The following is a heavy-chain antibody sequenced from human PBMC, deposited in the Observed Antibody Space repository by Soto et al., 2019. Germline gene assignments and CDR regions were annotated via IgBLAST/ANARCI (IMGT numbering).Heavy chain of an antibody. CDR3: ARGYYYDSSGYLTFDY. V-gene: IGHV3-33*01. CDR1: GFTFSSYG. J-gene: IGHJ4*02. Sequence: GGSLRLSCAASGFTFSSYGMHWVRQAPGKGLERVAVIWYDGSNKYYADSVKGRFTISRDNSKNTLYLQMNSLRAEDTAVYYCARGYYYDSSGYLTFDYWGQGTLVTVSS. D-gene: IGHD3-22*01. CDR2: IWYDGSNK.